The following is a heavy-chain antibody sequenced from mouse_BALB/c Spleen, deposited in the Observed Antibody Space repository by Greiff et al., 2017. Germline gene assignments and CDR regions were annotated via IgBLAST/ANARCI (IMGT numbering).Heavy chain of an antibody. D-gene: IGHD2-10*02. CDR3: ARGYGNYLWFAY. CDR1: GFSLSTSGMG. V-gene: IGHV8-8*01. Sequence: QVTLKVSGPGILQPSQTLSLTCSFSGFSLSTSGMGVGWIRQPSGKGLEWLAHIWWDDDKYYNTALKSGLTISKDTSKNQVFLKIASVDTADTATYYCARGYGNYLWFAYWGQGTLVTVSA. CDR2: IWWDDDK. J-gene: IGHJ3*01.